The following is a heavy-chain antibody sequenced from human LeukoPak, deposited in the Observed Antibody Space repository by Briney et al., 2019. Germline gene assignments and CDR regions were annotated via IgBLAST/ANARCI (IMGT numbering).Heavy chain of an antibody. CDR2: IYYSGST. V-gene: IGHV4-39*07. J-gene: IGHJ4*02. CDR3: ARADYDSSGYYKY. D-gene: IGHD3-22*01. CDR1: GGSLSSSSYY. Sequence: SETLSLTCTVSGGSLSSSSYYWGWIRQPPGKGLEWIGSIYYSGSTYYNPSLKSRVTISVDMSKNQFSLKLSSVSAADTAVYYCARADYDSSGYYKYWGQGILATVSS.